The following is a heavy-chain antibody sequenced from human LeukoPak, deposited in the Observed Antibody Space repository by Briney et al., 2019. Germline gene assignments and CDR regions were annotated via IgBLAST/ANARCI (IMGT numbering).Heavy chain of an antibody. Sequence: GGSLRLSCAASGFTFSSYAMHWVRQAPGKGLEWVAVISYDGSNKYYADSVKGRFTISRDNSKNTLYLQMNSLRAEDTAVYYCAREARPRLAAAGPPASDPWGQGTLVTVSS. CDR2: ISYDGSNK. J-gene: IGHJ5*02. V-gene: IGHV3-30-3*01. CDR1: GFTFSSYA. D-gene: IGHD6-13*01. CDR3: AREARPRLAAAGPPASDP.